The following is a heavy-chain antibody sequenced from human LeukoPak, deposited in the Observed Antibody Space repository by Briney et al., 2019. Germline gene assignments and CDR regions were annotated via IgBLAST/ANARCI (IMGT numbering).Heavy chain of an antibody. CDR1: GFTFGIYW. V-gene: IGHV3-7*01. Sequence: GGSLRLSCAASGFTFGIYWMSWVRQPPGKGLEWVANMKHDGSEKYYVDSVKGRFTISRDNAKNSLYLQMNSLRAEDTAVYYCARVGTAEGTLEDYWGQGTLVTVSS. CDR2: MKHDGSEK. CDR3: ARVGTAEGTLEDY. J-gene: IGHJ4*02. D-gene: IGHD6-13*01.